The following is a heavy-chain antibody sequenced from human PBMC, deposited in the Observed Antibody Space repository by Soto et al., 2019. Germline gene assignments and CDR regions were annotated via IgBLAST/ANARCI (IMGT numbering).Heavy chain of an antibody. Sequence: QVQLVQSGGEVKKPGASVKVSCKTSGYSFTTYGISWVRQAPGQGLEWMGWISGYNGNTNYARKFQSRVTMSTDTATSTAYMEPRSLKADDTAVYYCAREGPAPYFYYGMDVWGQGSTVAVSS. V-gene: IGHV1-18*01. CDR3: AREGPAPYFYYGMDV. J-gene: IGHJ6*02. CDR2: ISGYNGNT. CDR1: GYSFTTYG.